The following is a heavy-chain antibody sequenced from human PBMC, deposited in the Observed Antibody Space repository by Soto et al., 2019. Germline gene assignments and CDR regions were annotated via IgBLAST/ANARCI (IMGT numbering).Heavy chain of an antibody. CDR2: IYYSGST. Sequence: SETLSLTCTVSGGSISSYYWSWIRQPPGKGLEWIGYIYYSGSTNYNPSLKSRVTISVDTSKNQFSLKLSSVTAADTAVYYCARSVLLWFGEDGYYMEVWGKGTTVTVSS. D-gene: IGHD3-10*01. J-gene: IGHJ6*03. CDR1: GGSISSYY. V-gene: IGHV4-59*08. CDR3: ARSVLLWFGEDGYYMEV.